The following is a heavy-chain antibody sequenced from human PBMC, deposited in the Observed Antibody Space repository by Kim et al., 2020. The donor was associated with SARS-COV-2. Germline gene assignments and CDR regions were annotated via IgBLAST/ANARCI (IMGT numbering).Heavy chain of an antibody. CDR2: IVVGSGNT. Sequence: SVKVSCKASGFTFTSSAMQWVRQARGQRLEWIGWIVVGSGNTNYAQKFQERVTITRDMSTSTAYMELSSLRSEDTAVYYCASPRDHDRGERSYYYYYYGMDVWGQGTTVTVSS. J-gene: IGHJ6*02. CDR1: GFTFTSSA. D-gene: IGHD1-1*01. CDR3: ASPRDHDRGERSYYYYYYGMDV. V-gene: IGHV1-58*02.